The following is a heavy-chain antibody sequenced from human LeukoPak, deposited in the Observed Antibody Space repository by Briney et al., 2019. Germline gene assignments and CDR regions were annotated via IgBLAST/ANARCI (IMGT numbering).Heavy chain of an antibody. Sequence: GESLKISYKASGYSFKHYWIAWVRQMPEKGLEFMGVIWPGDSQTRYSPSFQGQVTISADKSISTAYLQWSSLKASDTAMYYCARQGTYGYSYGYGDYWGQGTLVTVSS. CDR2: IWPGDSQT. V-gene: IGHV5-51*01. CDR3: ARQGTYGYSYGYGDY. CDR1: GYSFKHYW. J-gene: IGHJ4*02. D-gene: IGHD5-18*01.